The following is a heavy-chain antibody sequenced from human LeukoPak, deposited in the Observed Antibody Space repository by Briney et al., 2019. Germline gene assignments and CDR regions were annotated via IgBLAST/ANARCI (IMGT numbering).Heavy chain of an antibody. Sequence: SETLSLTCTVSGGSIGSYYWSWIRQPPGQGLEWIGNIHYSGNTNYNPSLRSRLTMSLDTSKNQFSLELRSVTAADTAVYYCARGAHYDVLTGYTKGSWFDPCGQGSLVTVSS. CDR1: GGSIGSYY. J-gene: IGHJ5*02. V-gene: IGHV4-59*01. CDR3: ARGAHYDVLTGYTKGSWFDP. D-gene: IGHD3-9*01. CDR2: IHYSGNT.